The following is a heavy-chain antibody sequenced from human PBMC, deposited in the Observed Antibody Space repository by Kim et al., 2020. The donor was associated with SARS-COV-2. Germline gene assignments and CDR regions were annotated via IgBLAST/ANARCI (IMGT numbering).Heavy chain of an antibody. J-gene: IGHJ2*01. V-gene: IGHV3-15*01. Sequence: VEGRFNISRDDSKNTLYLQMNSLKTEDTAVYYCTTCGYSSGAFHCWYFDLWGRGTLVTVSS. CDR3: TTCGYSSGAFHCWYFDL. D-gene: IGHD6-25*01.